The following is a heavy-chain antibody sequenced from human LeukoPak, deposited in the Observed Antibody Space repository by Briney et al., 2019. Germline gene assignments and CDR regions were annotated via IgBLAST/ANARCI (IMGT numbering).Heavy chain of an antibody. Sequence: GGSLRLSCAASGFTFSTYNMHWVRQATGKGLEWVSGIDTAGDTYYPGSVKGRFTISRENAKNSLYLQMNSLRAGDTAVYYCVRVLTGDGYNYFDSWGQGTLVTVSS. V-gene: IGHV3-13*01. CDR1: GFTFSTYN. D-gene: IGHD5-24*01. CDR3: VRVLTGDGYNYFDS. J-gene: IGHJ4*02. CDR2: IDTAGDT.